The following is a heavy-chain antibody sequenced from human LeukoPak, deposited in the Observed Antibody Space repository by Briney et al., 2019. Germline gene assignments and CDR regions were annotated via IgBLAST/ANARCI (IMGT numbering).Heavy chain of an antibody. CDR2: ISSRNGNT. D-gene: IGHD1-26*01. CDR1: GFTFIDYA. CDR3: AKDRGLYSGVFAFDM. V-gene: IGHV3-23*01. Sequence: PGGSLRLSCVASGFTFIDYAMTWVRQGPGKGLEWVSSISSRNGNTFYSDSVKGRFTISRDDSKNTLYLKMNTLRAEDTATYFCAKDRGLYSGVFAFDMWGQGTLVTVSS. J-gene: IGHJ3*02.